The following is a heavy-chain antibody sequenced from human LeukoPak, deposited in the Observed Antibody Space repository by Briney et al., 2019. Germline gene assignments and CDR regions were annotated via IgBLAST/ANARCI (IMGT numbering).Heavy chain of an antibody. J-gene: IGHJ5*02. D-gene: IGHD1-14*01. Sequence: SETLSLTCTVSGGSVSSGSYYWSWIRQPPGKGLEWIGYIYYTGITNYNPSLKSRVTISVDTSKDQFSLNLSSVTAADTAVYYCARDHAEGWFDPWGQGTLVTVSS. CDR2: IYYTGIT. CDR3: ARDHAEGWFDP. V-gene: IGHV4-61*01. CDR1: GGSVSSGSYY.